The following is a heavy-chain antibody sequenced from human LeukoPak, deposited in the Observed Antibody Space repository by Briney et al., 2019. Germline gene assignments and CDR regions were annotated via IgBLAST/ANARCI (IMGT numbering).Heavy chain of an antibody. CDR2: INPNSGNT. D-gene: IGHD5-12*01. J-gene: IGHJ4*02. CDR1: GYTFTGYY. CDR3: ATRAVTWMRYFDY. V-gene: IGHV1-8*02. Sequence: ASVKVSCKASGYTFTGYYMHWVRQAPGQGLEWMGWINPNSGNTGYAQKFQGRVTMTEDTSTDTAYMELSSLRSEDTAVYYCATRAVTWMRYFDYWGQGTLVTVSS.